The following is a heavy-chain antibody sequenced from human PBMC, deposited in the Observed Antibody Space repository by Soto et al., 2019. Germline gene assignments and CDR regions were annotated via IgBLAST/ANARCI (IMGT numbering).Heavy chain of an antibody. CDR2: IYYSGNT. V-gene: IGHV4-59*01. J-gene: IGHJ4*02. CDR1: VGSIMSSY. CDR3: ARGLIRGDY. Sequence: SSSXSLTCTVGVGSIMSSYWRWIRQSPGKRLEWIGYIYYSGNTNYNPSLKSRVTISVDTSKNQFSLQLTSVTAADTAVYYCARGLIRGDYWGQGIMVNVS.